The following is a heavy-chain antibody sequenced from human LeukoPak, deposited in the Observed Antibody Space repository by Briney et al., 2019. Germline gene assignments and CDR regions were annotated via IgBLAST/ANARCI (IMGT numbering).Heavy chain of an antibody. CDR1: GGSFSGYY. CDR2: INHSGST. CDR3: ARVSYYYDSSGYQTDWYFDL. V-gene: IGHV4-34*01. Sequence: SETLSLTCAVYGGSFSGYYWSWIRQPPGKGLEWIGEINHSGSTNYNPSLKSRVTISVDTSKNQFSLKLSSVTAADTAVYYCARVSYYYDSSGYQTDWYFDLWGRGTLVTVSS. D-gene: IGHD3-22*01. J-gene: IGHJ2*01.